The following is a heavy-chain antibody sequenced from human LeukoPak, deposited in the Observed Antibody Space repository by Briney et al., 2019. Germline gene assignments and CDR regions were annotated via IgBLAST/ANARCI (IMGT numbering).Heavy chain of an antibody. Sequence: GGSLRLSCAASGFTFSSYAMSWVRQAPGKGLEWVSAISGSGGSTYYADSVKGRFTISGDNSKNTRYLQMNSLRAEDTAVYYCAKALIYYDSSGYRNQPFDYWGQGTLVTVSS. CDR3: AKALIYYDSSGYRNQPFDY. J-gene: IGHJ4*02. V-gene: IGHV3-23*01. CDR2: ISGSGGST. CDR1: GFTFSSYA. D-gene: IGHD3-22*01.